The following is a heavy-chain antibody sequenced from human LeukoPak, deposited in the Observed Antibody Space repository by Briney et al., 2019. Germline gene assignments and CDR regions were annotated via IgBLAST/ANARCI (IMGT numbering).Heavy chain of an antibody. CDR3: ARDKGIAPLYYFDY. CDR1: RFIFSTYG. CDR2: ISYDGSNK. V-gene: IGHV3-30*19. D-gene: IGHD6-13*01. Sequence: GGSLRLSCAASRFIFSTYGMHWVRQAPGKGLEWVAVISYDGSNKYYADSVKGRFTISRDNSKNTLYLQMNSLRAEDTAVYYCARDKGIAPLYYFDYWGQGTLVTVSS. J-gene: IGHJ4*02.